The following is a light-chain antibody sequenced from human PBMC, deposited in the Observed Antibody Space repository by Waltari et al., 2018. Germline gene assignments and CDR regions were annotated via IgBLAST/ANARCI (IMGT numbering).Light chain of an antibody. V-gene: IGLV2-14*03. J-gene: IGLJ3*02. CDR1: SSDIGRYKY. CDR3: LSYTTSGTWV. Sequence: QSALTQPASVSGSPGQSIIISCTGTSSDIGRYKYVSWFQHHPGKVHKVVICDDSERPSGVSNRFSGSKSGNTASLTISGLQAENEADYYCLSYTTSGTWVFGGGTKLTVL. CDR2: DDS.